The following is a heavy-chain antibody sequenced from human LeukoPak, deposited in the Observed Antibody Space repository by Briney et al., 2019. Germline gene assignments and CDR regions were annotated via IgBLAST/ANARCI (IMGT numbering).Heavy chain of an antibody. Sequence: GGSLRLYCAATGFTFSNYAMSWVRQAPGKGLEWVSVISRNGAHPYYIDSVRDRFTVSRDNSKNIMYLQMNSLRAEDAALYYCTTPGDSGWYNHWGQGTLVTVSS. CDR3: TTPGDSGWYNH. J-gene: IGHJ4*02. D-gene: IGHD6-19*01. CDR2: ISRNGAHP. V-gene: IGHV3-23*01. CDR1: GFTFSNYA.